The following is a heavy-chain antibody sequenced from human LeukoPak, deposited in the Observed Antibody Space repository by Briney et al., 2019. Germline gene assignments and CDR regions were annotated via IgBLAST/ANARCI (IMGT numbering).Heavy chain of an antibody. D-gene: IGHD3-22*01. CDR1: GGSFSGYY. Sequence: PSETLSLTCAVYGGSFSGYYWSWIRQPPGKGLEWIGEINHSGSTNYNPSLKSRVTISVDTSKNQFSLKLSSVTAADTAVYYCARVTGYMIEDYFDYWGQGTLVTVSS. J-gene: IGHJ4*02. CDR3: ARVTGYMIEDYFDY. V-gene: IGHV4-34*01. CDR2: INHSGST.